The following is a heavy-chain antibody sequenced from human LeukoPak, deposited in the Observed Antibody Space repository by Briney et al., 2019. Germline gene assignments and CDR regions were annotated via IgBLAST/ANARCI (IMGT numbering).Heavy chain of an antibody. V-gene: IGHV3-48*04. J-gene: IGHJ2*01. CDR3: ARDLGTWEKREWHFDL. D-gene: IGHD1-26*01. CDR2: IGSDNTTI. Sequence: PGGSLRLSCAASGFTFRRYTLNWVRQAPGKGLEWISYIGSDNTTIDYADSVKGRFTISRDNAKNSLHLQMNSLRVEDTAVYYCARDLGTWEKREWHFDLWGRGTLVTVSS. CDR1: GFTFRRYT.